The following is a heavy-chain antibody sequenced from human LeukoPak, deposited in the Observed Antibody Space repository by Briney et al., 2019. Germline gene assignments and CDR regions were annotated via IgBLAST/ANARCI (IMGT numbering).Heavy chain of an antibody. V-gene: IGHV4-39*01. CDR3: ARLSPYSSSPLDY. CDR2: IYYSGST. J-gene: IGHJ4*02. Sequence: PSETLSLTCTVSGGSISSSSYYWGWIRQPPGKGLEWIGSIYYSGSTYYNPSLKSRVTISVDTSKNQFSLKLSSGTAADTAVYYCARLSPYSSSPLDYWGQGTLVTVSS. D-gene: IGHD6-6*01. CDR1: GGSISSSSYY.